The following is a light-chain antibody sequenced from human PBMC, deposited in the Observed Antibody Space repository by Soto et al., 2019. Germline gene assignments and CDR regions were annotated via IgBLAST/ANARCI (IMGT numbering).Light chain of an antibody. Sequence: DIQMTQSPSSLSASVGDRVTITCRASQTISNTLNWYQQRPGKAPNLLIYASSTLQSGVPPRSSGGGSGTEFTLTISSLQPEDFATYYCQQTYSTPITFGQGTRLEMK. V-gene: IGKV1-39*01. J-gene: IGKJ5*01. CDR2: ASS. CDR3: QQTYSTPIT. CDR1: QTISNT.